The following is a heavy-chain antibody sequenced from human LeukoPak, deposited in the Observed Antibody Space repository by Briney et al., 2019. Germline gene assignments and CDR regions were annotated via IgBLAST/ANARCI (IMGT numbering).Heavy chain of an antibody. D-gene: IGHD2-15*01. CDR3: ARVGGSSPGIDY. Sequence: SETQSLTCAVYGGSFSGYYWSWIRQPPGKGLEWIGEINHSGSTNYNPSLKSRVTISVDTSKNQFSLKLSSVTAADTAVYYCARVGGSSPGIDYWGQGTLVTVSS. CDR1: GGSFSGYY. J-gene: IGHJ4*02. CDR2: INHSGST. V-gene: IGHV4-34*01.